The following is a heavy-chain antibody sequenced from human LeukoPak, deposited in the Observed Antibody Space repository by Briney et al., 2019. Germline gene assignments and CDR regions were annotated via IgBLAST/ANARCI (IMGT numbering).Heavy chain of an antibody. J-gene: IGHJ6*02. D-gene: IGHD3-10*01. CDR1: GYTFTSYY. CDR3: ARDWNYYGSGSETRIYYYYGMDV. CDR2: INPSGGST. Sequence: ASVKVSCKASGYTFTSYYVHWVRQAPGQGLEWMGIINPSGGSTSYAQKFQGRVTMTRDTSTSTAYMELRSLRSDDTAVYYCARDWNYYGSGSETRIYYYYGMDVWGQGTTVTVSS. V-gene: IGHV1-46*01.